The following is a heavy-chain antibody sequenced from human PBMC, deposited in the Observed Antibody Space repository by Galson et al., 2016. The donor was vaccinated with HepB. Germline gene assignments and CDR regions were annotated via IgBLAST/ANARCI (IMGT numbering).Heavy chain of an antibody. Sequence: SLRLSCAASGFTFDDYGLNWVRQAPGKGLEWVSGINWNGGSTSYADSVRGRFIISRGNAKNALYLQMNSLRAEDTALYHCARGDYYYGSGSYYISWYFNPWGQGTLVTVSS. J-gene: IGHJ5*02. V-gene: IGHV3-20*01. CDR2: INWNGGST. CDR1: GFTFDDYG. D-gene: IGHD3-10*01. CDR3: ARGDYYYGSGSYYISWYFNP.